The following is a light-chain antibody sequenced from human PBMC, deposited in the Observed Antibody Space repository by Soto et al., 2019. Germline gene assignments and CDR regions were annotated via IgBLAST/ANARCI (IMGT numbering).Light chain of an antibody. J-gene: IGKJ1*01. V-gene: IGKV3-20*01. CDR2: GES. Sequence: VLTLSPEPLWLSPGERDTLSCRASQRVSRNLACSQQKPFQGPGLLIYGESSRATAIPYRFSGSGSGTDLTLTISRMEPEDFAVYYCQQYGSSLSWTFGQGTKVDIK. CDR1: QRVSRN. CDR3: QQYGSSLSWT.